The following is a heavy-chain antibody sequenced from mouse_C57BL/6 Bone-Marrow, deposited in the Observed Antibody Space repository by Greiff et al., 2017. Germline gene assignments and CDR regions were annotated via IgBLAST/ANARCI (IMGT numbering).Heavy chain of an antibody. D-gene: IGHD4-1*01. CDR3: ARQASWDSFYYAMDY. CDR2: ISNGGGST. J-gene: IGHJ4*01. CDR1: GFTFSDYY. Sequence: EVMLVESGGGLVQPGGSLKLSCAASGFTFSDYYMYWVRQTPEKRLEWVAYISNGGGSTYYPDTVKGRFTISRDNAKNTLYLQMGRLKSEDTAMYDSARQASWDSFYYAMDYWGQGTSVTVSS. V-gene: IGHV5-12*01.